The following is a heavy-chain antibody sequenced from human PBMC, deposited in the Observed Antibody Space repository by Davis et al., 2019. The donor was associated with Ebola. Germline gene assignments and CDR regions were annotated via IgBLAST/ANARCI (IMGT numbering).Heavy chain of an antibody. CDR1: GFTFSDYY. CDR3: ARFDYDFWSGYYKSGNYYYMDV. D-gene: IGHD3-3*01. J-gene: IGHJ6*03. CDR2: ISSSGSTI. Sequence: GESLKISCAASGFTFSDYYMSWIRQAPGKGLEWVSYISSSGSTIYYADSVKGRFTISRDNAKNSLYLQMNSLRAEDTAVYYCARFDYDFWSGYYKSGNYYYMDVWGKGTTVTVSS. V-gene: IGHV3-11*04.